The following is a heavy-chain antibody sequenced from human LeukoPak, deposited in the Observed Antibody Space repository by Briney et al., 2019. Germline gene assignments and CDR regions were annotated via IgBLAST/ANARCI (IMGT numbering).Heavy chain of an antibody. V-gene: IGHV3-48*03. CDR1: GGSISSSSYY. J-gene: IGHJ4*02. D-gene: IGHD3-22*01. Sequence: LSLTCTVSGGSISSSSYYWGWVRQAPGKGLEWVSYISSSGSTMYYADSVKGRFTISRDNAKKSLYLQMNSLRAEDTAVYYCARYYYDDSAYYHNSFDYWGQGTLVTVSS. CDR3: ARYYYDDSAYYHNSFDY. CDR2: ISSSGSTM.